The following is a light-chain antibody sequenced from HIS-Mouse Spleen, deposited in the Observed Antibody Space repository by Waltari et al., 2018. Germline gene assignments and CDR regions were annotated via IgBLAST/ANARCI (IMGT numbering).Light chain of an antibody. Sequence: QSALTQPRSVSGSPGQSVTISCPGTSSDVGGFNHFPWYQQHPGKAPKLMIYDVSKRPSGVPDRFSGSKSGNTASLTISGLQADDEADYYCCSYAGSYTGVFGTGTKVTVL. CDR1: SSDVGGFNH. V-gene: IGLV2-11*01. CDR3: CSYAGSYTGV. CDR2: DVS. J-gene: IGLJ1*01.